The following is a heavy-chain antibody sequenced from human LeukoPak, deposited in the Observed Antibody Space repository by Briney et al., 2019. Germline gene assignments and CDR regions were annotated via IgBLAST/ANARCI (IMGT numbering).Heavy chain of an antibody. CDR1: GYSITSGVS. V-gene: IGHV4-38-2*02. Sequence: SETLSLTCAVSGYSITSGVSRAWIRQPPGKGLEWIGTISHSGTTDYKSTLESRLTISMDTSKNLFSLRLTSVTAADTAVYYRAREWAVPVIDPWGQGTLVTVSS. CDR2: ISHSGTT. D-gene: IGHD1-26*01. J-gene: IGHJ5*02. CDR3: AREWAVPVIDP.